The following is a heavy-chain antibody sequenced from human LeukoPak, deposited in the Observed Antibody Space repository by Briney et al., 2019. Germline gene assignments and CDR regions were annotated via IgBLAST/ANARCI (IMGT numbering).Heavy chain of an antibody. Sequence: SETLSLTCTVSGGSISSYYWSWIRQPPGKGLEWIGYIYYSGSTYYNPSLKSRVTISVDTSKNQFSLKLSSVTAADTAVYYCARRERIAVAGKRQSTFDYWGQGTLVTVSS. CDR2: IYYSGST. V-gene: IGHV4-59*04. CDR1: GGSISSYY. J-gene: IGHJ4*02. CDR3: ARRERIAVAGKRQSTFDY. D-gene: IGHD6-19*01.